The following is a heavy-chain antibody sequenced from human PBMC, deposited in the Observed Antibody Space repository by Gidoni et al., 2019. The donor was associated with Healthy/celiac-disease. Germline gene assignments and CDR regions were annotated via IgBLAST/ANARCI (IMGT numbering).Heavy chain of an antibody. J-gene: IGHJ2*01. CDR3: AKISPRITMIVVVIHNWYFDL. V-gene: IGHV3-23*01. CDR2: ISGSGGST. D-gene: IGHD3-22*01. CDR1: GFTFSSYA. Sequence: EVQLLESGGGLVQPGGSLRLSCAASGFTFSSYAMSWFRQAPGKGLEWVSAISGSGGSTYYADSVKGRFTISRDNSKNTLYLQMNSLRAEDTAVYYCAKISPRITMIVVVIHNWYFDLWGRGTLVTVSS.